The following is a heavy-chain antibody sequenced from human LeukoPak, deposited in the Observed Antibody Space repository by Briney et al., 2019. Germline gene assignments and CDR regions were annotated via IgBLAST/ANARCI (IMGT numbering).Heavy chain of an antibody. D-gene: IGHD3-22*01. Sequence: PGGSLILSCAASGFTFDDYAMHWVRQAPGKGLEWVSGISWNSGNICYADSVKGRFTISRDNAKNSLYLQMNSLRAEDMALYYCAKSLHDSSGYYYFDYWGQGTLVTVSS. V-gene: IGHV3-9*03. CDR3: AKSLHDSSGYYYFDY. CDR2: ISWNSGNI. J-gene: IGHJ4*02. CDR1: GFTFDDYA.